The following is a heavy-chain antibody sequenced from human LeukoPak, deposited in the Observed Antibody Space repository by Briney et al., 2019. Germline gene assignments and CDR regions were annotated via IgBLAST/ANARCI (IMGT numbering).Heavy chain of an antibody. CDR2: MNPNSGDT. Sequence: ASVKVSWKASGYTFTTYDISWVRQATGQGLEWMGWMNPNSGDTGYARKFPGRVTLTRNPSISTAYMELSSLRSDDTAVYYCARGLEDYSTTTYPLLKYWGQGTLVTVAS. J-gene: IGHJ4*02. V-gene: IGHV1-8*01. D-gene: IGHD2/OR15-2a*01. CDR1: GYTFTTYD. CDR3: ARGLEDYSTTTYPLLKY.